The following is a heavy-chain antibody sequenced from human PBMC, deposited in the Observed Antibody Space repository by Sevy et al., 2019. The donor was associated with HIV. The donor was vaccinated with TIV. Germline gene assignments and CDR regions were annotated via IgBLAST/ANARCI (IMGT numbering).Heavy chain of an antibody. CDR3: VRDTQFGFDY. V-gene: IGHV3-48*02. Sequence: GESLNISCVASGFRFSDEPMNWVRQAPGKGLEWISNIRSDSSVMSYADTVRGRFTVSRDNARNSLSLQLNSLRDEDTALYYCVRDTQFGFDYWGQGTLVTVSS. CDR2: IRSDSSVM. J-gene: IGHJ4*02. D-gene: IGHD3-16*01. CDR1: GFRFSDEP.